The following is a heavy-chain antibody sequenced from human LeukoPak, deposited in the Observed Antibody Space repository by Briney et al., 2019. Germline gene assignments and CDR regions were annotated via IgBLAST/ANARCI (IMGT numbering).Heavy chain of an antibody. CDR2: ISSSSSFI. CDR1: GFTFSSYS. V-gene: IGHV3-21*01. D-gene: IGHD3/OR15-3a*01. CDR3: ARDQPLGPFDY. Sequence: GGSLRLSCAASGFTFSSYSMNWVRQAPGKGLEWVSSISSSSSFIYYADSVKGRFTISRDNAKNSLYLQMNSLRAEDTAVYYCARDQPLGPFDYWGQGTLVTVSS. J-gene: IGHJ4*02.